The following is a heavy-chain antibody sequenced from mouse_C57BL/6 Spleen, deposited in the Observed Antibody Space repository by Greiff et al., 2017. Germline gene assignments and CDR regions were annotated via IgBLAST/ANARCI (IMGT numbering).Heavy chain of an antibody. CDR2: ISYDGSN. CDR3: ARDRLGRYFDV. CDR1: GYSITSGYY. V-gene: IGHV3-6*01. Sequence: EVQLQESGPGLVKPSQSLSLTCSVTGYSITSGYYWNWIRQFPGNKLEWMGYISYDGSNNYNPSLKNRISITRDTSKNQFFLKLNSVTTEDTATYYCARDRLGRYFDVWGTGTTVTVSS. J-gene: IGHJ1*03. D-gene: IGHD4-1*01.